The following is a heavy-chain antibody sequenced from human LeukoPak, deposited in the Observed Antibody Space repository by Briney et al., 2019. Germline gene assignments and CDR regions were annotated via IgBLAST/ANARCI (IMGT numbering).Heavy chain of an antibody. J-gene: IGHJ4*02. V-gene: IGHV4-59*01. Sequence: SETLSLTCTVSCGSISNYYWSWMRQPPGKGLERIGYIYYSGSTNYNPSLGSRVTMSVDTSKNQYSLKLSFVTAADTAVYYCARSHGSGSYYNLNGYWGQGTLVTVSS. CDR2: IYYSGST. CDR3: ARSHGSGSYYNLNGY. D-gene: IGHD3-10*01. CDR1: CGSISNYY.